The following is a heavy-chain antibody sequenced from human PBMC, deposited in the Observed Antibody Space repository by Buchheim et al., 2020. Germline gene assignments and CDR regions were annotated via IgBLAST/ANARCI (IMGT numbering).Heavy chain of an antibody. D-gene: IGHD3-10*01. CDR3: ARRGYYHGSGSFDY. Sequence: QVQLQQWGAGLLKPSETLSLTCAVNGGSFSGYYWSWIRQSPGKGLEWIGDINHTGSTNSSPSLRSRVTISVDTSKNQLSLNLSSVIAADMAVYYCARRGYYHGSGSFDYWGQGTL. CDR1: GGSFSGYY. J-gene: IGHJ4*02. CDR2: INHTGST. V-gene: IGHV4-34*01.